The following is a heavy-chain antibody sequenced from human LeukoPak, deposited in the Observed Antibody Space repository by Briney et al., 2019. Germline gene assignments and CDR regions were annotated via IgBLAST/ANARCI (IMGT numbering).Heavy chain of an antibody. CDR1: GGSISSYY. CDR3: ARDQYSSSWYWFDP. V-gene: IGHV4-59*01. CDR2: IYYSGGT. Sequence: AETLSLTCTVSGGSISSYYWSWIRQPPGKGLEWIGYIYYSGGTNYNPSLKSRVTISVDTSKNQFSLKLSSVTAADTAVYYCARDQYSSSWYWFDPWGQGTLVTVSS. D-gene: IGHD6-13*01. J-gene: IGHJ5*02.